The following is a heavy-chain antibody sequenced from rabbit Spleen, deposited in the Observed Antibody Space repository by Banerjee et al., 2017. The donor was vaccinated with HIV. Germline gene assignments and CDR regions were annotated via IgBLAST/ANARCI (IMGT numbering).Heavy chain of an antibody. CDR2: IWTGSTSIT. CDR3: ARDLDGVIGWNFGW. V-gene: IGHV1S40*01. D-gene: IGHD4-1*01. Sequence: QSLEESGGGLVQPGASLTLTCTASGFSFTSGYDMCWVRQATGKGLEWIGTIWTGSTSITWYANWALGRFTISKTSSTTVTLQLNSLTAADTATYFCARDLDGVIGWNFGWRGPGTLVTVS. J-gene: IGHJ2*01. CDR1: GFSFTSGYD.